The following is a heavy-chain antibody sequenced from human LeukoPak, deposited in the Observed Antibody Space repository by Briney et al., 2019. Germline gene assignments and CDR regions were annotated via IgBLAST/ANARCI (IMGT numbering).Heavy chain of an antibody. J-gene: IGHJ6*02. CDR3: ASLSGNQLDHGMDV. CDR2: IYYSGST. V-gene: IGHV4-59*08. D-gene: IGHD3-10*01. CDR1: GGSISSYY. Sequence: SETLSLTCTVSGGSISSYYWSWLRQPPGKGLEWIGYIYYSGSTNYNPSLKSRVTISVDTSKNQFSLKLSSVTAADTAVYYCASLSGNQLDHGMDVWGQGTTVTVSS.